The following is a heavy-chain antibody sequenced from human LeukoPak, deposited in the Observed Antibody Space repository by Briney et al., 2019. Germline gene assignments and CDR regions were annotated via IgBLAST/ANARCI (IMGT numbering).Heavy chain of an antibody. J-gene: IGHJ4*02. CDR3: ARVQGSSGWYIFDY. CDR2: INPNSGGT. V-gene: IGHV1-2*02. CDR1: GYTFTGYY. Sequence: ASVKVSCRASGYTFTGYYMHWVRQAPGQGLEWMGWINPNSGGTNYAQKFQGRVTMTTDTSTSTGYMELRSLRSDNTAVYYCARVQGSSGWYIFDYWGQGTLVTVSS. D-gene: IGHD6-19*01.